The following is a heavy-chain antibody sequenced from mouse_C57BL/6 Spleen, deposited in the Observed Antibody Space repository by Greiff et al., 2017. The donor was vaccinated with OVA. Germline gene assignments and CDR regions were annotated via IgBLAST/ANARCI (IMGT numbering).Heavy chain of an antibody. CDR2: IYPSDSET. CDR1: GYTFTSYW. Sequence: VQLQQPGAELVRPGSSVKLSCKASGYTFTSYWMDWVKQRPGQGLEWIGNIYPSDSETHYNQKFKDKATLTVDKSSSTAYMQLSSLTSEDSAVYYCARREYDYDGLFAYWGKGTLVTVSA. V-gene: IGHV1-61*01. J-gene: IGHJ3*01. D-gene: IGHD2-4*01. CDR3: ARREYDYDGLFAY.